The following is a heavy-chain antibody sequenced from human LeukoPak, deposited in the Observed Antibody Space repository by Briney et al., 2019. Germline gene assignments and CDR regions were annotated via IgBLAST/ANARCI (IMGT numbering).Heavy chain of an antibody. CDR3: AREYYYDSSGYYSDSEVYYFDY. CDR1: GFTVSSNY. J-gene: IGHJ4*02. Sequence: GGSLRLSCAASGFTVSSNYMSWVRQAPGKGLEWVSVIYSGGNTYYADSVRGRFTISRDNSKNTLYLQMNSLRAEDTAVYYCAREYYYDSSGYYSDSEVYYFDYWGQGTLVTVSS. D-gene: IGHD3-22*01. CDR2: IYSGGNT. V-gene: IGHV3-66*01.